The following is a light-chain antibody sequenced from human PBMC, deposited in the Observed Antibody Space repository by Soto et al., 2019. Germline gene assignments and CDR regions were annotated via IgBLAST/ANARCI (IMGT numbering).Light chain of an antibody. CDR2: ASS. Sequence: DIQLTQSPSFLSASVGDRVTITCRASQGISSYLAWYQQKPGKAPKLLIYASSTSQSGIPSRFGGSGSCTEFTLTISRLQPEDFATYYGQHLNSYPFTFGPGTKVYSK. CDR3: QHLNSYPFT. V-gene: IGKV1-9*01. J-gene: IGKJ3*01. CDR1: QGISSY.